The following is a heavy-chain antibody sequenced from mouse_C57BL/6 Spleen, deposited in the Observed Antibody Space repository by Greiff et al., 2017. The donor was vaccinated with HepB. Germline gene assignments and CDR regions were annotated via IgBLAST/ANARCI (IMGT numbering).Heavy chain of an antibody. V-gene: IGHV1-76*01. CDR1: GYTFTDYY. Sequence: VQLQQSGAELVRPGASVKLSCKASGYTFTDYYINWVKQRPGQGLEWIARIYPGSGNTYYNEKFKGKATLTAEKSSSTAYMQLSSLTSEDSAVYFCASEDQLSRYVDVWGTGTTVTVSS. CDR3: ASEDQLSRYVDV. D-gene: IGHD1-1*02. CDR2: IYPGSGNT. J-gene: IGHJ1*03.